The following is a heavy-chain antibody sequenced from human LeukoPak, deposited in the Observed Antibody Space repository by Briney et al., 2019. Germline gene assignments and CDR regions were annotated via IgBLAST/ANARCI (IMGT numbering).Heavy chain of an antibody. V-gene: IGHV1-18*01. CDR3: VRGILSDDTLTGP. CDR2: ISTYNGET. D-gene: IGHD3-9*01. CDR1: GYTLSSYG. J-gene: IGHJ5*02. Sequence: ASVTVSCTPSGYTLSSYGINWVRQAPGQGLEWMGWISTYNGETHYGQKVQGRVTMTTDTSTNTAYMELRSLTSDDTAVYYCVRGILSDDTLTGPWGQGTLVTVSS.